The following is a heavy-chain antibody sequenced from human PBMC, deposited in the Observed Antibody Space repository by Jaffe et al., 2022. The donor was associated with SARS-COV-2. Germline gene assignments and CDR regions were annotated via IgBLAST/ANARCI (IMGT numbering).Heavy chain of an antibody. J-gene: IGHJ3*02. CDR3: ARGPNRGNAFDI. D-gene: IGHD7-27*01. V-gene: IGHV3-23*01. CDR1: GFTLSTYG. Sequence: EVQLLESGGGLVQPGGSLRLSCAGSGFTLSTYGMSWVRQAPGKGLEWVSGFSNSGSKTYYADSVKGRFTISRDSSKNTLYVQMNSLRVEDTAVYYCARGPNRGNAFDIWGQGTMVTVSS. CDR2: FSNSGSKT.